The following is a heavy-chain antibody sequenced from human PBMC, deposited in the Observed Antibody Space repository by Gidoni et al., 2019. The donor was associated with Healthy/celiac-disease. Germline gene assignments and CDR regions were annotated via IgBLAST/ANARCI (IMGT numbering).Heavy chain of an antibody. Sequence: QVQLQESGPGLVKPSETLSFTCTVSGVSISSYYWSWIMQPPGKGLEWIGYIYYSGSTNYNPSLKSRVTISVDTSKNQFSLKLSSVTAADTAVYYCARGADTAMVTEEYFDYWGQGTLVTVSS. CDR1: GVSISSYY. CDR3: ARGADTAMVTEEYFDY. J-gene: IGHJ4*02. CDR2: IYYSGST. V-gene: IGHV4-59*01. D-gene: IGHD5-18*01.